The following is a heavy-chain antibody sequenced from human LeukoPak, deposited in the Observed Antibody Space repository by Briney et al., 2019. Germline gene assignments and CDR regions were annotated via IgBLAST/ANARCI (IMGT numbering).Heavy chain of an antibody. J-gene: IGHJ3*01. CDR3: ARFLPYPWGGAWWGVFDL. V-gene: IGHV4-59*01. CDR2: IYYSGSN. CDR1: GVSMSSYY. Sequence: SETLSLTCTVSGVSMSSYYWSWIRQPPGKGLEWIGYIYYSGSNKYNPSLKSRVAISIDTSKNQFSLKLNSVTTADTAVYYCARFLPYPWGGAWWGVFDLGGQGTLVPVFS. D-gene: IGHD2-21*02.